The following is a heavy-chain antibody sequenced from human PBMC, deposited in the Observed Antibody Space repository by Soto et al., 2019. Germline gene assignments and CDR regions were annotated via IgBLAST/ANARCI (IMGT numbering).Heavy chain of an antibody. CDR3: ARRLYYDSSGFEGGGMDV. V-gene: IGHV4-39*01. CDR2: IYYSGIT. CDR1: GGSINSGAHY. J-gene: IGHJ6*02. Sequence: SETLSLTCTVSGGSINSGAHYWSWLRQHPGKGMEWIGCIYYSGITYYNPSLKSRVNISVDTSKNQFSLKLSSVAAADTAVYYCARRLYYDSSGFEGGGMDVWGQGTTVTVSS. D-gene: IGHD3-22*01.